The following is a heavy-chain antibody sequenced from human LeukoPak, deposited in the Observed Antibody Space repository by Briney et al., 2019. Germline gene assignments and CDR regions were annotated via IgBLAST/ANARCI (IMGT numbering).Heavy chain of an antibody. Sequence: ASVKVSCKASGYTFTSYGISWLRQATGQGLEWMGWMNPNSGNTGYAQKFQGRVTMTRNTSISTAYMELSSLRSEDTAVYYCARGRAAAGYDYWGQGTLVTVSS. J-gene: IGHJ4*02. V-gene: IGHV1-8*02. D-gene: IGHD6-13*01. CDR2: MNPNSGNT. CDR1: GYTFTSYG. CDR3: ARGRAAAGYDY.